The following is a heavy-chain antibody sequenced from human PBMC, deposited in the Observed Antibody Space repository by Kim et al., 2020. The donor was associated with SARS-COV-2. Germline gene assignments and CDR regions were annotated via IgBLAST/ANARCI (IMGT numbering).Heavy chain of an antibody. CDR1: GYTLTELS. V-gene: IGHV1-24*01. CDR2: FDPEDGET. J-gene: IGHJ4*02. D-gene: IGHD3-22*01. CDR3: ATLDSSGYYKEYYFDY. Sequence: ASVKVSCKVSGYTLTELSMHWVRQAPGKVLEWMGGFDPEDGETFYAQKFQGRVTMTEDTSTDTAYMDLSSLRSEDTPVYYCATLDSSGYYKEYYFDYWGQGALVTVSS.